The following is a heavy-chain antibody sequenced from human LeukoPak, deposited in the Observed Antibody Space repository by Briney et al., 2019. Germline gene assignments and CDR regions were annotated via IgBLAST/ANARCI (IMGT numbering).Heavy chain of an antibody. CDR1: GYSLSSDYY. V-gene: IGHV4-38-2*01. D-gene: IGHD2-2*01. CDR3: ARNAQYCSNSSCYFFDY. Sequence: SETLSLTCAVSGYSLSSDYYWGWIRQPPGKGLQWIGSIYHSESTYYNPSLKSRVLISVDTSKNQFSLKLSSVTAADTAVYYCARNAQYCSNSSCYFFDYWGQGTLVTVSS. CDR2: IYHSEST. J-gene: IGHJ4*02.